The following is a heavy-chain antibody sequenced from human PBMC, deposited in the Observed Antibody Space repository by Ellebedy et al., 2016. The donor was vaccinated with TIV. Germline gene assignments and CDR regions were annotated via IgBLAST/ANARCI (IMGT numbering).Heavy chain of an antibody. Sequence: AASVKVSCKASGYTFTDYHIHWVRQAPGQELEWMGWIYPSRGDTQYAQKFQGRVTMTRDTSITTAYMELNRLTSDDTAVYYCASVTFSSLSPFDYWGQGTLVTVTS. CDR2: IYPSRGDT. V-gene: IGHV1-2*02. CDR1: GYTFTDYH. CDR3: ASVTFSSLSPFDY. J-gene: IGHJ4*02. D-gene: IGHD2-2*01.